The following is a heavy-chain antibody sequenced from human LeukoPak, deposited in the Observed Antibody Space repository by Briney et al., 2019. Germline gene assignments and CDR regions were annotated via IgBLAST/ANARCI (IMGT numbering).Heavy chain of an antibody. Sequence: ASVKVSCKASGYTFTGYYMHWVRQAPGQGLEWMGWINPNSGGTNYAQKFQGRVTMTRDTSISTAYMELSRPRSDDTAVYYCAVSGYSSSWPTEDFDYWGQGTLVTVSS. D-gene: IGHD6-13*01. J-gene: IGHJ4*02. CDR2: INPNSGGT. V-gene: IGHV1-2*02. CDR1: GYTFTGYY. CDR3: AVSGYSSSWPTEDFDY.